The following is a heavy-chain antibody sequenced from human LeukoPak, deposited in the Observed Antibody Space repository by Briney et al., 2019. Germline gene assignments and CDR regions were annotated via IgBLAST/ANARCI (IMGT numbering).Heavy chain of an antibody. CDR3: ATLTVRGVINI. CDR1: GFTFSNTW. D-gene: IGHD3-10*01. J-gene: IGHJ4*02. Sequence: PGGSLRLSCAASGFTFSNTWMNWVRQDPGKGLEWVGRIQSKTDGGTTEYAAPVKGRFTISRDDSKTTLYLQMNSLKTEDTAVYYCATLTVRGVINIWGQGTLVTVSS. V-gene: IGHV3-15*01. CDR2: IQSKTDGGTT.